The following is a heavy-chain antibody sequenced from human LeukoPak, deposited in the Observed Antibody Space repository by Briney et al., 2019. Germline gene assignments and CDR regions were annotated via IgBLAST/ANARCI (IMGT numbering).Heavy chain of an antibody. Sequence: SETLSLTCTVSGGSISSYYWSWIRQPAGKGLEWIGRIYTSGSTNYNPSLKSRVTMSVDTSKNQFSLKLSSVTAADTALYYCAKHYMGSSYNHGLDCWGQGTPVTVSS. V-gene: IGHV4-4*07. D-gene: IGHD3-10*01. CDR1: GGSISSYY. J-gene: IGHJ4*02. CDR2: IYTSGST. CDR3: AKHYMGSSYNHGLDC.